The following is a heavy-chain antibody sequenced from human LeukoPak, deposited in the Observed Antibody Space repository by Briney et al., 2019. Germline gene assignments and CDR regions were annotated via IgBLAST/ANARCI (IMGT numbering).Heavy chain of an antibody. Sequence: SETLSLTCAVYGGSFSGYYWSWIRQPPGKGLEWIGEINHSGSTNYNPSLKSRVTISVDTSKNQFSLKLSSVTAADTAVYYCAREFPYYYDSSGHLHGDYWGQGTLVTVSS. CDR3: AREFPYYYDSSGHLHGDY. CDR1: GGSFSGYY. V-gene: IGHV4-34*01. J-gene: IGHJ4*02. CDR2: INHSGST. D-gene: IGHD3-22*01.